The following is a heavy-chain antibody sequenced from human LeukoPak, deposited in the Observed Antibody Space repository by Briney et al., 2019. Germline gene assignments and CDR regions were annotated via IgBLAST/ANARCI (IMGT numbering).Heavy chain of an antibody. CDR1: GGSFSGYY. V-gene: IGHV4-34*01. CDR3: ARAPDFWSARMDV. CDR2: INHSGST. D-gene: IGHD3-3*01. Sequence: SETLSLTCAVYGGSFSGYYWSWSRQPPGKGLEWIGEINHSGSTNYNPSLKSRVTISVDTSKNQFSLKLSSVTAADTAVYYCARAPDFWSARMDVWGKGTTVTVSS. J-gene: IGHJ6*04.